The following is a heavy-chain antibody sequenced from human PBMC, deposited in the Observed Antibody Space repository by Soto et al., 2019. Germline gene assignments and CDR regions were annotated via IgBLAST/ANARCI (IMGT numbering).Heavy chain of an antibody. Sequence: SETLSLTCTVSGGSISSFYWSWIRQPPGKGLEWIGYIYYSGSTNYNPSLKSRVTISVDTSKNQFSLKLSSLRSEDTAVYYCARDLGGWPDYWGQGTLVTVS. D-gene: IGHD2-15*01. V-gene: IGHV4-59*01. CDR2: IYYSGST. CDR3: ARDLGGWPDY. CDR1: GGSISSFY. J-gene: IGHJ4*02.